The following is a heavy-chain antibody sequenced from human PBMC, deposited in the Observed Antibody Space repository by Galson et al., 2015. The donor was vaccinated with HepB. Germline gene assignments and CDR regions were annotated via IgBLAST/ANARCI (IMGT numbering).Heavy chain of an antibody. J-gene: IGHJ4*02. D-gene: IGHD3-10*01. Sequence: SLRLSCAASGFAFGSSWMTWVRQAPGRGLEWVASIKQDGSEKYYVDSVKGRFTISRDNAKNSLYLQMISLTPEDTAVYSCARGHTTLLWFEDPEYWGQGTLVTVSS. CDR1: GFAFGSSW. CDR2: IKQDGSEK. V-gene: IGHV3-7*01. CDR3: ARGHTTLLWFEDPEY.